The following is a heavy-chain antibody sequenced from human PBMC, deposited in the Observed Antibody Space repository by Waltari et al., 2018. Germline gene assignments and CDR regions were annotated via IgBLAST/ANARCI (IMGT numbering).Heavy chain of an antibody. CDR3: AKENNPLGIPGDYGMDV. Sequence: EVQLLESGGGLVQPGGSLRLSCAASGFTFSLSAMSWVRQTPGKGLEWVSSISGGGDSTYYGDSVRGRFTISRDNSKNALDLQMSSLSAEDAAVYYCAKENNPLGIPGDYGMDVWGQGTTVSVSS. CDR1: GFTFSLSA. J-gene: IGHJ6*02. CDR2: ISGGGDST. V-gene: IGHV3-23*01. D-gene: IGHD1-20*01.